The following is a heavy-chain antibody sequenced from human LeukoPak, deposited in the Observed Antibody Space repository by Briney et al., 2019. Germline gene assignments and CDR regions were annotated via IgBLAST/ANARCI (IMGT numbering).Heavy chain of an antibody. J-gene: IGHJ4*02. CDR3: ARETASGYLGFDF. CDR1: GYTFSSYG. Sequence: ASVKVSCKTSGYTFSSYGITWVRQAPGQGLEWMGWIRAYGHTKLARNLQARVTVTIDTSTTTAYMELRSLSSDDPAVYFCARETASGYLGFDFWGQGTLVTVSS. V-gene: IGHV1-18*01. CDR2: IRAYGHT. D-gene: IGHD3-3*01.